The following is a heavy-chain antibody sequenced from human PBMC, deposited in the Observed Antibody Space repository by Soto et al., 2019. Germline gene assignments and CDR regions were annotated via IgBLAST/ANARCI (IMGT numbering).Heavy chain of an antibody. J-gene: IGHJ4*02. D-gene: IGHD3-10*01. CDR1: GGSISSGDYY. CDR3: ARDGNYGSGSSSHIFDY. V-gene: IGHV4-30-4*01. CDR2: IYYSGST. Sequence: PSETLSLTCTVSGGSISSGDYYWSWIRQPPGKGLEWIGYIYYSGSTYYNPSLKSRVTISVDTSKNQFSLKLSSVTAADTAVYYCARDGNYGSGSSSHIFDYWGQGTLVTVSS.